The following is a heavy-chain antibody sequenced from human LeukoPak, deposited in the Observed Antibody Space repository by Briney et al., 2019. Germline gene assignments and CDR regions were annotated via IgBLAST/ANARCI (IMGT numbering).Heavy chain of an antibody. Sequence: GGSLRLSCAASGFTFSSFAMSWVRQAPGKGREWVSAISGRVGSTYHADSVKGRFTISRDNSKNTLYLQMNSLRAEDTAVYYCAKGNGLLWFGELFSPSQRLDYWGQGTLVTVSS. CDR3: AKGNGLLWFGELFSPSQRLDY. V-gene: IGHV3-23*01. D-gene: IGHD3-10*01. CDR1: GFTFSSFA. J-gene: IGHJ4*02. CDR2: ISGRVGST.